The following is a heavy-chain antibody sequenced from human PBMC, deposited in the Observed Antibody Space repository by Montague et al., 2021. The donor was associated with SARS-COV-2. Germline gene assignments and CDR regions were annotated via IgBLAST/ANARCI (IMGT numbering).Heavy chain of an antibody. CDR2: IFYSGST. CDR3: ARDGGTVITFLGVGYLRGRLNGFDP. D-gene: IGHD3-16*01. Sequence: SETLSLTCTVSGGSISSSSYYWGWIRQPPGKGLEWIGNIFYSGSTFYNPSLKSRVTISVDTSKNQFSLKLSSVTAADTAVYYCARDGGTVITFLGVGYLRGRLNGFDPWGQGTLVTVSS. CDR1: GGSISSSSYY. V-gene: IGHV4-39*07. J-gene: IGHJ5*02.